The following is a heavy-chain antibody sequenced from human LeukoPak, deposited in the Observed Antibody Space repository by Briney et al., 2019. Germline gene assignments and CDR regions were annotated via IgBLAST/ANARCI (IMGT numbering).Heavy chain of an antibody. V-gene: IGHV4-59*01. CDR3: ARSMVRGASIDY. D-gene: IGHD3-10*01. Sequence: PSETLSLTCTVSGGSISSYYWSWIRQPPGKGLDWIGYIYYSGSTNYNPSLKSRVTISVDPSKNQFSLKLSSVTAADTAVYYCARSMVRGASIDYWGQGTLVTVSS. J-gene: IGHJ4*02. CDR2: IYYSGST. CDR1: GGSISSYY.